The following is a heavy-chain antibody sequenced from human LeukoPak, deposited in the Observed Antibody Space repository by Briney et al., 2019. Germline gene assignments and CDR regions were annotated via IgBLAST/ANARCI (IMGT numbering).Heavy chain of an antibody. D-gene: IGHD2-15*01. J-gene: IGHJ6*02. V-gene: IGHV3-66*01. CDR1: GFIVSSNY. CDR2: IYSGGRT. Sequence: QPGGSLRLSCAASGFIVSSNYMSWVRQAPGKGLQWVSVIYSGGRTYYADSVKGRFTISRDISKNTVYLQMNSLRAEDTAVYYCARDYPQKYCSRGNCHYIYYGMDVWGQGATVTVSS. CDR3: ARDYPQKYCSRGNCHYIYYGMDV.